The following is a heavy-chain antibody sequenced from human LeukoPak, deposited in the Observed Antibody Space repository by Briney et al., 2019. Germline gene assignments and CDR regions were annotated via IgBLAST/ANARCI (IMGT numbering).Heavy chain of an antibody. CDR2: INPNSGGT. CDR3: ARGAGTYYDILTGYPSLDY. CDR1: GYTFTGYY. V-gene: IGHV1-2*02. D-gene: IGHD3-9*01. Sequence: ASVKVSCKASGYTFTGYYMHWVRQAPGQGLEWMGWINPNSGGTNYAQKFQGRVTMTRDTSISTAYMELSRLRSDDTAVYYCARGAGTYYDILTGYPSLDYWGQGTLVTVSS. J-gene: IGHJ4*02.